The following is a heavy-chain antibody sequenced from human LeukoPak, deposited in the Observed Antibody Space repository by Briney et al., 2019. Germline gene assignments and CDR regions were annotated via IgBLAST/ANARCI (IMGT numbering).Heavy chain of an antibody. Sequence: SETLSLTCTVSGGSISSYYWNWIRQSPGKGLEWIGYIYYSGSTNYNPSLKSRVTISVDTSKNQFSLKLSSVTAADTAVYYCARTKSLLRFFYFDYWGQGTLVTVSS. D-gene: IGHD3-3*01. CDR2: IYYSGST. CDR1: GGSISSYY. V-gene: IGHV4-59*01. CDR3: ARTKSLLRFFYFDY. J-gene: IGHJ4*02.